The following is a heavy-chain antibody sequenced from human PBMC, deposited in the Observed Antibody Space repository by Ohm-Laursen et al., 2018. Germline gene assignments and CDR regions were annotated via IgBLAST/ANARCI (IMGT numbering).Heavy chain of an antibody. CDR3: ARGSGYYDY. CDR2: ISWNSGVI. CDR1: GFIFDEYA. Sequence: SLRLSCAASGFIFDEYAMYWVRQGPGKGLEWVSGISWNSGVIAYADSVKGRFTISRDNAKNSLYLQMNSLRAEDTAVYYCARGSGYYDYWGLGTLVTVSS. D-gene: IGHD3-3*01. V-gene: IGHV3-9*01. J-gene: IGHJ4*02.